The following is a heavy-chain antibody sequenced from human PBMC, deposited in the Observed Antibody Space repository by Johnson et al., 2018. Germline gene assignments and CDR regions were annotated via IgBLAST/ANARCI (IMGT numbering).Heavy chain of an antibody. CDR1: GFTFSSYG. V-gene: IGHV3-30*18. D-gene: IGHD2-21*01. J-gene: IGHJ1*01. Sequence: QVQLVQSGGGVVQPGRSLRLSCAASGFTFSSYGMHWVRQAPGKGLEWVAVISYDGSKKYYADPVKGRFTISRDNSKNTLYLQMNSLRAEDTAVYYCAKDHLVFQEYFQHWGQGTLVTVSS. CDR3: AKDHLVFQEYFQH. CDR2: ISYDGSKK.